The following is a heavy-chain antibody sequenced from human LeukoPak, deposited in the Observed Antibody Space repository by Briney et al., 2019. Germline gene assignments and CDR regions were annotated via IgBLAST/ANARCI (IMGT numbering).Heavy chain of an antibody. Sequence: GGSLRLSCAASGFTFSSYAIHWVRQAPGKGLEYVSAISSNGGSTYYADSVKGRFTISRDNSKNTLYLQMGSLRAEDMAVYYCARSAPFDPDAFDIWGQGTTVTVSS. V-gene: IGHV3-64*02. CDR3: ARSAPFDPDAFDI. D-gene: IGHD3-9*01. J-gene: IGHJ3*02. CDR1: GFTFSSYA. CDR2: ISSNGGST.